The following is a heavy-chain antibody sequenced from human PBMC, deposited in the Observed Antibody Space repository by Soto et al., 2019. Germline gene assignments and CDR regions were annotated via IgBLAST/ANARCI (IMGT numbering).Heavy chain of an antibody. D-gene: IGHD2-2*03. CDR3: ARVAWISSLNFDY. CDR2: INHSGST. V-gene: IGHV4-34*09. Sequence: PSETLSLTCAVYGGSFSGYYWSWIRQPPGKGLEWIGDINHSGSTYYNPSLKSRVTISVDTSKNQFSLKLSSVTAADTAVYYCARVAWISSLNFDYWGQGTLVTVSS. J-gene: IGHJ4*02. CDR1: GGSFSGYY.